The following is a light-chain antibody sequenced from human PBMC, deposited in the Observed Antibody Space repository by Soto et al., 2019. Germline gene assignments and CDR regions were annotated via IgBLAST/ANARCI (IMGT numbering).Light chain of an antibody. CDR1: SSNIGSNS. J-gene: IGLJ1*01. V-gene: IGLV1-44*01. CDR3: AAWDDSLNGCV. CDR2: TNS. Sequence: QSVLTQPPSASGTPGQRVTISCSGSSSNIGSNSVHWYRQIPGTAPKLLIYTNSQRPSGVPDRFSGSKSGTSASLAISGLQSEDEADYYCAAWDDSLNGCVFGTGTKVTRP.